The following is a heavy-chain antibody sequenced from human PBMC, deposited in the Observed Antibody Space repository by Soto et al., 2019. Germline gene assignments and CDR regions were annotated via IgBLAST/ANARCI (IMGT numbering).Heavy chain of an antibody. CDR3: ARFLTPLYYYGMDV. V-gene: IGHV1-69*13. CDR2: IIPIFGTA. Sequence: SVKVSCKASGGTFSSYAISWVRQAPGQGLEWMGGIIPIFGTANYAQRFQGRVTITADESTSTAYMELSSLRSEDTAVYYCARFLTPLYYYGMDVWGQGTTVTVSS. CDR1: GGTFSSYA. D-gene: IGHD1-20*01. J-gene: IGHJ6*02.